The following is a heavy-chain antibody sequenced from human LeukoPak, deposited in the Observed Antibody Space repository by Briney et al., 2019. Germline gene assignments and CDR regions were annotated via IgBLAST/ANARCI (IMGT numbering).Heavy chain of an antibody. CDR2: ISWNSGSI. Sequence: GRSLRLSCAASGFTFDDYAMHWVRQAPGKGLEWVSGISWNSGSIGYADSVKGRFTISRDNAKNSLYLQMNSLRTEDTALYYCARCDSSGSDAFDIWGQGTMVTVSS. J-gene: IGHJ3*02. D-gene: IGHD3-22*01. CDR3: ARCDSSGSDAFDI. CDR1: GFTFDDYA. V-gene: IGHV3-9*01.